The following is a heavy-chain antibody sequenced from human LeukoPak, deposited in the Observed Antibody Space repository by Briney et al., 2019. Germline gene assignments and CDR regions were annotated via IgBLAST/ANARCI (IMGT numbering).Heavy chain of an antibody. CDR1: GFTFSSAR. J-gene: IGHJ4*02. CDR2: IKTKTDDGAT. CDR3: TTYVGATAY. D-gene: IGHD1-26*01. Sequence: GGSLRLSCAASGFTFSSARMNWVRQAPGKGLEWVGRIKTKTDDGATDYSAPVKARFTISRDDSKTTLYLQMNGLKTEDTAIYYCTTYVGATAYWGQGTLVTVSS. V-gene: IGHV3-15*01.